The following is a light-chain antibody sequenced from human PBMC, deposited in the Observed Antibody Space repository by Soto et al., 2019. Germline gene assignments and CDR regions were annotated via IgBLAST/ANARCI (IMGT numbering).Light chain of an antibody. Sequence: EIVMTQSPATLSVSPGEKATLSCRASQTVSNNLAWYQQKPGQAPRLLIYFASTRATGIPARFSGSGSGTELTLTISSLQSEDFAVYSCQQYNKWPLTFGGGTKLQ. V-gene: IGKV3-15*01. CDR3: QQYNKWPLT. CDR1: QTVSNN. CDR2: FAS. J-gene: IGKJ4*01.